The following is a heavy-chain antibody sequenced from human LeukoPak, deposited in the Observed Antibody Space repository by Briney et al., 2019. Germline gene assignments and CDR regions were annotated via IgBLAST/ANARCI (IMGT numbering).Heavy chain of an antibody. Sequence: SETLSLTCAVDGVSPNNYYWSWIRQPPGKGLEWIGEIQQSTRSNYNPSLKSRATISADTSKKHLFLKLTSVTAADTAVYYCVRGYSRVLIDYWGQGTLVTVSS. J-gene: IGHJ4*02. D-gene: IGHD6-25*01. CDR3: VRGYSRVLIDY. CDR2: IQQSTRS. CDR1: GVSPNNYY. V-gene: IGHV4-34*01.